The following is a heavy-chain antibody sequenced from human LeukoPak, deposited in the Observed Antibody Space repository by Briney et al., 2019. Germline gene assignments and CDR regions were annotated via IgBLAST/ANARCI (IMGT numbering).Heavy chain of an antibody. CDR3: ARSRGGYSYGYGED. Sequence: GASVKVSCKASGYSFNSYGISWVRQAPGQGLEWMGWISAYNGNTNYAQKLQDRVTMTTDTSTSTGYMELRSLTSDDTAVYYCARSRGGYSYGYGEDWGQGTLVTVSS. CDR1: GYSFNSYG. J-gene: IGHJ4*02. D-gene: IGHD5-18*01. CDR2: ISAYNGNT. V-gene: IGHV1-18*01.